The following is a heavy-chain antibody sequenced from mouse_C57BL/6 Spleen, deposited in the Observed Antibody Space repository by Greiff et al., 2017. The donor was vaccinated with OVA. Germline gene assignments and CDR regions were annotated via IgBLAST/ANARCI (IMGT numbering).Heavy chain of an antibody. V-gene: IGHV14-4*01. J-gene: IGHJ2*01. CDR3: TTESKGKNY. D-gene: IGHD6-2*01. CDR1: GFNIKDDY. CDR2: IDPENGDT. Sequence: VQLQQSGAELVRPGASVKLSCTASGFNIKDDYMHWVKQRPEQGLEWIGWIDPENGDTEYASKFQGKATITADTSSNTAYLQLSSLTSEDTAVYYCTTESKGKNYWGQGTTLTVSS.